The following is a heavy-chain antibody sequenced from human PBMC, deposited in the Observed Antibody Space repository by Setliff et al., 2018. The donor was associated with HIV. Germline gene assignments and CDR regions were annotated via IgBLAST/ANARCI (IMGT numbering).Heavy chain of an antibody. D-gene: IGHD6-25*01. CDR2: IYPRDSDT. CDR3: ARRSSGPHNYYYYMDV. Sequence: PGESLKISCQGSGYIFTSYWIGWVRQMPGKGLEWMGIIYPRDSDTRYSPSFQGQVTISADKSISTAYLQWSSLKASDTAMYYCARRSSGPHNYYYYMDVWGKGTTVTVSS. CDR1: GYIFTSYW. V-gene: IGHV5-51*01. J-gene: IGHJ6*03.